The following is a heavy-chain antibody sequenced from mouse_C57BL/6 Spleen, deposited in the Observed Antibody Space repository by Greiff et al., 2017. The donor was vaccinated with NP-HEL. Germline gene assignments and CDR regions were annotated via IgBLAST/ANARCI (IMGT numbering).Heavy chain of an antibody. Sequence: QVQLQQSGAELVRPGTSVKLSCKASGYTFTSYWMHWVKQRPGQGLEWIGVIDPSDSYTNYNQKFKGKATLTVDTSSSTAYMQLSSLTSEDSAVYYWARKTGTLDYWGQGTTLTVSS. J-gene: IGHJ2*01. CDR3: ARKTGTLDY. CDR1: GYTFTSYW. D-gene: IGHD4-1*01. CDR2: IDPSDSYT. V-gene: IGHV1-59*01.